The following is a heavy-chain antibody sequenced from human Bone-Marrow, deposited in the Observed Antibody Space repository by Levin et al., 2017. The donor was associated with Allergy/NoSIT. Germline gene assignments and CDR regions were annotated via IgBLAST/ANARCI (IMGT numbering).Heavy chain of an antibody. CDR1: GYTFTSYD. CDR3: ALMTTVTNYYYYYGMDV. J-gene: IGHJ6*02. CDR2: MNPNSGNT. Sequence: GASVKVSCKASGYTFTSYDINWVRQATGQGLEWMGWMNPNSGNTGYAQKFQGRVTMTRNTSISTAYMELSSLRSEDTAVYYCALMTTVTNYYYYYGMDVWGQGTTVTVSS. V-gene: IGHV1-8*01. D-gene: IGHD4-17*01.